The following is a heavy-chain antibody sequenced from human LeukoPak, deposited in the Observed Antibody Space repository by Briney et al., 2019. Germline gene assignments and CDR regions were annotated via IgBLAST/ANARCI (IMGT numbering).Heavy chain of an antibody. Sequence: SQTLSLTCTVSGGSISSGSYYWSWIRQPAGKGLEWIGRIYTSGSTNYNPSLKSRVTMSVDTSKNQFSLKLSSVTAADTAVYYCARDRYYDSSGYYYGWFDPWGQGTLVTVSS. D-gene: IGHD3-22*01. V-gene: IGHV4-61*02. CDR3: ARDRYYDSSGYYYGWFDP. CDR1: GGSISSGSYY. CDR2: IYTSGST. J-gene: IGHJ5*02.